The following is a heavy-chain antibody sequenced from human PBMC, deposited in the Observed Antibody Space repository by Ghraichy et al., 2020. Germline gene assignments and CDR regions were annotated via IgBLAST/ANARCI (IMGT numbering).Heavy chain of an antibody. CDR1: GFSLSNARMG. J-gene: IGHJ3*02. CDR3: ARVLAVPDDYGGETHAFDI. V-gene: IGHV2-26*01. Sequence: SGPTLGKPTETLTLTCTVSGFSLSNARMGVSWIRQPPGKALEWLAHIFSNDEKSYSTSLKSRLTISKDTSKSQVVLTMTNMDPVDTATYYCARVLAVPDDYGGETHAFDIWGQGTMVTVSS. D-gene: IGHD4-23*01. CDR2: IFSNDEK.